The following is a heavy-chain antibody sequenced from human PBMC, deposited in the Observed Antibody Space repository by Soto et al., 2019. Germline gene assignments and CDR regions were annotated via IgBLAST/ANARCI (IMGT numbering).Heavy chain of an antibody. J-gene: IGHJ4*02. D-gene: IGHD3-10*01. CDR1: GGIFSTYA. V-gene: IGHV1-69*01. CDR2: IIPIFGTP. Sequence: QVQLVQSGAEVKKPGSSVKVSCKASGGIFSTYAINWLRQAPGQGLEWMGGIIPIFGTPTYAQKFQGRVTITADESTSTAYMELSRLRSDDTAVYYCARDRDDYGSGNYYNRIDFWGQGTLVTVSS. CDR3: ARDRDDYGSGNYYNRIDF.